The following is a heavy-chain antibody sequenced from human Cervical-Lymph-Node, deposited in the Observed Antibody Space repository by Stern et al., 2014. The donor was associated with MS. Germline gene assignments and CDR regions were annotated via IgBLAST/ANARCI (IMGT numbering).Heavy chain of an antibody. D-gene: IGHD4-11*01. Sequence: VQLVQSRAEVNKPGASVKVSCKASVYTFNTYDINWVRQTTGQGLECMGWMNPNSGNTGYAQKFQGRVTMTRNTSISTAYMELSSLRSEDTAVYYCARGHDYGNYVGDYWGQGTLVTVSS. CDR3: ARGHDYGNYVGDY. J-gene: IGHJ4*02. CDR2: MNPNSGNT. V-gene: IGHV1-8*01. CDR1: VYTFNTYD.